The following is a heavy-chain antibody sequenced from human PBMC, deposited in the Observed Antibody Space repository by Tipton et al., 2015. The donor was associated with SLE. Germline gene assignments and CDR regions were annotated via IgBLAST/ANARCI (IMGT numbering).Heavy chain of an antibody. CDR2: ISAYNGNT. D-gene: IGHD3-16*01. V-gene: IGHV1-18*01. CDR1: GYTFTSYG. CDR3: ARDVPPSKSGSSAWTGVWGYFDY. J-gene: IGHJ4*02. Sequence: QVQLVQSGAEVKKPGASVKVSCKASGYTFTSYGISWVRQAPGQGLEWMGWISAYNGNTNYAQKLQGRVTMTTDTSTSTAYMELRSLRSDDTAVYYCARDVPPSKSGSSAWTGVWGYFDYWGQGSLVTVSS.